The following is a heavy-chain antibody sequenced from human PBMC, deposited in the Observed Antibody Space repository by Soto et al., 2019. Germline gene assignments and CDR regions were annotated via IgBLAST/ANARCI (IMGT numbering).Heavy chain of an antibody. CDR2: IYYSGST. D-gene: IGHD2-21*02. V-gene: IGHV4-59*08. Sequence: SETLSLTCTVSGGSISSYYWSWIRQPPGKGLEWIGYIYYSGSTNYNPSHKSRDTISVDTSKNQFSLKLSSVTAADSALYYCARLRKGDDAFDIWGQGTMVTVSS. CDR1: GGSISSYY. CDR3: ARLRKGDDAFDI. J-gene: IGHJ3*02.